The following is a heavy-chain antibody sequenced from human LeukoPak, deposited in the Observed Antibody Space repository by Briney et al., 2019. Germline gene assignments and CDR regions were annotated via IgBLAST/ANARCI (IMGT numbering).Heavy chain of an antibody. J-gene: IGHJ3*02. Sequence: RTSETLSLTCAVYGGSISSGSYYWSWIRQPAGKGLEWIGRIYTSGSTNYNPSLKSRVTISVDTSKNQFSLKLSSVTAADTAVYYCARDLAVAGTDNDAFDIWGQGTMVTVSS. CDR3: ARDLAVAGTDNDAFDI. V-gene: IGHV4-61*02. D-gene: IGHD6-19*01. CDR2: IYTSGST. CDR1: GGSISSGSYY.